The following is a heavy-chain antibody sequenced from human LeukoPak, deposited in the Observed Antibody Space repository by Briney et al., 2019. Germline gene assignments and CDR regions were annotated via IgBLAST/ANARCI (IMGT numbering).Heavy chain of an antibody. J-gene: IGHJ4*02. V-gene: IGHV4-59*01. CDR1: GGSISSYY. CDR3: AMSYGDPTIEYFDY. Sequence: PSETLSLTCTVSGGSISSYYWSWIRQPPGKGLEWIGYIYYSGSTNYNPSLKSRVTISVDTSKNQFSLKLSSVTAADTAVYYCAMSYGDPTIEYFDYWGQGTLVTVSS. CDR2: IYYSGST. D-gene: IGHD4-17*01.